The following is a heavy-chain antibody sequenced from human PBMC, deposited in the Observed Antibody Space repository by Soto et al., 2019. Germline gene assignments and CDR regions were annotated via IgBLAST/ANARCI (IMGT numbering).Heavy chain of an antibody. D-gene: IGHD3-10*01. CDR1: GGSVSSGDYY. CDR2: IYNSGNT. Sequence: SETLSLTCTVSGGSVSSGDYYLIWIRQPPRKGLEWIGYIYNSGNTYYNPSLKSRITISVDTSKNQFSLRLSSVTAADTAVYYCATAAARSGAYYNPDYWGQGLLVTVSS. J-gene: IGHJ4*02. V-gene: IGHV4-30-4*01. CDR3: ATAAARSGAYYNPDY.